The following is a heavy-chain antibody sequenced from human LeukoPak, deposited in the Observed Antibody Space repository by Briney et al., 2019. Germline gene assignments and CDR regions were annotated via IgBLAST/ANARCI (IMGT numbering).Heavy chain of an antibody. D-gene: IGHD1-1*01. CDR1: GFTFSSYG. V-gene: IGHV3-30*02. CDR2: IRYDGSNK. CDR3: AKETPFPGDWNDVGPYFDC. J-gene: IGHJ4*02. Sequence: GGSLRLSCAASGFTFSSYGMHWVRQAPGKGLEWVAFIRYDGSNKYYADSVKGRFTISRDNSKNTLYLQMNSLRPEDTAMYYCAKETPFPGDWNDVGPYFDCWGQGTLVTVSS.